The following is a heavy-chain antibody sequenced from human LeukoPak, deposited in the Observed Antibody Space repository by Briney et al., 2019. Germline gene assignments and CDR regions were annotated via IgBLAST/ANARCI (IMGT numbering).Heavy chain of an antibody. J-gene: IGHJ3*02. CDR1: GFTFSDYY. Sequence: GGSLRLSCAASGFTFSDYYMSWIRQAPGKGLEWVSYISSSGSTIYYADSVKGRFTISRDNAKNSLYLQMSSLRAEDTAVYYCAKWIVAEGYAFDIWGQGTMVTVSS. V-gene: IGHV3-11*01. D-gene: IGHD3-22*01. CDR3: AKWIVAEGYAFDI. CDR2: ISSSGSTI.